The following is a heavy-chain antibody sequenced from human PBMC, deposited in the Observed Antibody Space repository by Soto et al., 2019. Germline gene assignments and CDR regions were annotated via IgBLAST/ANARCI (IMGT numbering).Heavy chain of an antibody. D-gene: IGHD2-2*01. V-gene: IGHV3-21*01. J-gene: IGHJ4*02. CDR2: ISKSDYT. CDR1: GFAFNSYC. CDR3: AREDSIIIPAVSDF. Sequence: GGSLRRSFTVSGFAFNSYCINWVSRAPGQGLEWVSSISKSDYTYYSDSVKGRFTISRDNAKNSVSLQMNTLRVEDTAVYYCAREDSIIIPAVSDFWGQGTLVTVSS.